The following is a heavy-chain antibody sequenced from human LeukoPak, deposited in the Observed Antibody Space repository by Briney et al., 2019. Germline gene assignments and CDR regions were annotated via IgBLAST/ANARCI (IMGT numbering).Heavy chain of an antibody. CDR2: IIPILGTA. CDR1: GGTFSSYA. D-gene: IGHD2-15*01. V-gene: IGHV1-69*01. J-gene: IGHJ6*03. Sequence: SSVKVSCKASGGTFSSYAISWVRQAPGQGLEWMGGIIPILGTANYAQKFQGRVTITADESTSTAYMELSSLRSEDTAVYYCARDASEGYCSGGSCYYYYYYMDVWGKGTTVTVSS. CDR3: ARDASEGYCSGGSCYYYYYYMDV.